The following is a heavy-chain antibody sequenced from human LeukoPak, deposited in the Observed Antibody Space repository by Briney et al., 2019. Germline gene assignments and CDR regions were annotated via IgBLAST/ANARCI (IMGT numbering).Heavy chain of an antibody. V-gene: IGHV3-23*01. CDR3: ARDASYYGMDV. Sequence: GGSLRLSCAASGFTFSSSAMSWVRQVPGKGLEWVSGISASGGSTSYADSVRGRFTISRDNSKNTLYLQMNSLRAEDTAVYYCARDASYYGMDVWGQGTTVTVSS. J-gene: IGHJ6*02. CDR1: GFTFSSSA. CDR2: ISASGGST.